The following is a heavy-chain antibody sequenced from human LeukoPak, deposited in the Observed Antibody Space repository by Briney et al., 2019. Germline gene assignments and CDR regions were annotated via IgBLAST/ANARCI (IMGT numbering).Heavy chain of an antibody. V-gene: IGHV1-18*01. CDR2: ISAYNGNT. J-gene: IGHJ4*02. Sequence: GASVKVSCKASGYTFTSYGISWVRQAPGQGLEWMGWISAYNGNTNYAQKLQGSVTMTTDTSTSTAYMELRSLRSDDTAVYYCARDHYYDSTTRFDYWGQGTLVTVSS. CDR1: GYTFTSYG. D-gene: IGHD3-22*01. CDR3: ARDHYYDSTTRFDY.